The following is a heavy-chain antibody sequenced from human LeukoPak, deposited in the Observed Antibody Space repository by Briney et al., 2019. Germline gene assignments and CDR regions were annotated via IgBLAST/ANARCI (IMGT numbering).Heavy chain of an antibody. CDR2: IYPDDSDT. V-gene: IGHV5-51*01. CDR3: ARGPAAKGAFDI. Sequence: GIIYPDDSDTKYSPSFQGQVTISADKSISTAYLQWSSLKASDTAMYYCARGPAAKGAFDIWGQGTMVTVSS. J-gene: IGHJ3*02. D-gene: IGHD2-2*01.